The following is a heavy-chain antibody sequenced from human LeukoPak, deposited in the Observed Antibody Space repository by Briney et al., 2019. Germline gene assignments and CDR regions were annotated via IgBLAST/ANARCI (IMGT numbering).Heavy chain of an antibody. V-gene: IGHV3-15*01. CDR3: TTDPEYLRYFDY. CDR2: IKSKTDGGTT. CDR1: GFTFSNAW. Sequence: PGGSLRLSCAASGFTFSNAWMSWVRQAPGKGLEWVGRIKSKTDGGTTDYAAPVKGRFTISRDDSKNTLCLQMNSLKTEDTAVYYCTTDPEYLRYFDYWGQGTLVTVSS. J-gene: IGHJ4*02. D-gene: IGHD6-6*01.